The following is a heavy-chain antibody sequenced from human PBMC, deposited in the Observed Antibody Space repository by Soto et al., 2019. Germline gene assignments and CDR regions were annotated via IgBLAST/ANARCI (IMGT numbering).Heavy chain of an antibody. CDR2: IWYDGSNK. Sequence: GGSLRLSCAASGITFSSYGMHWVRQAPGKGLEWVAVIWYDGSNKYYADSVKGRFTISRDNSRNTVYLQMNSLTAGDTALYYCAKATATGGGAFDFCGQGTMVTVS. CDR1: GITFSSYG. J-gene: IGHJ3*01. CDR3: AKATATGGGAFDF. V-gene: IGHV3-33*06. D-gene: IGHD2-8*02.